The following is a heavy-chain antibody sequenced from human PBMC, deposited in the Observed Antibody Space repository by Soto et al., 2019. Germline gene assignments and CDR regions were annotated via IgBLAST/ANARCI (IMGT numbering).Heavy chain of an antibody. CDR2: IYYSGST. J-gene: IGHJ5*02. CDR1: GGSISSGGYY. V-gene: IGHV4-31*03. D-gene: IGHD3-22*01. Sequence: QVPLQESGPGLVKPSQTLSLTCTVSGGSISSGGYYWSWIRQHPGKGLEWIGYIYYSGSTYYNPSLKSRVTISVDTSKNQFSLKLSSVTAADTAVYYCARDHYDSSGLVGNWFDPWGQGTLVTVSS. CDR3: ARDHYDSSGLVGNWFDP.